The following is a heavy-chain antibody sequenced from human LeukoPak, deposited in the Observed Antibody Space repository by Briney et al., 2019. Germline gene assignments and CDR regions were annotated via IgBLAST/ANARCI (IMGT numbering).Heavy chain of an antibody. CDR2: IKQDGSEK. CDR3: SRRLDY. V-gene: IGHV3-7*01. Sequence: PGGSLRLSCAASGFPFSDSWMDWVRQAPGKGMEWVANIKQDGSEKHYADSVKGRFTISRDNAKNSLFLRMNGLRAEDTAVYYCSRRLDYWGQGALVTVSS. J-gene: IGHJ4*02. CDR1: GFPFSDSW.